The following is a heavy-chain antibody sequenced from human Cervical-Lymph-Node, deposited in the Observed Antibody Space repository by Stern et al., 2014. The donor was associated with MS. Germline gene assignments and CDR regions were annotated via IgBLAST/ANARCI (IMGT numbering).Heavy chain of an antibody. J-gene: IGHJ4*02. D-gene: IGHD1-14*01. CDR1: GFSLSTSGLG. CDR2: IYWDDQK. V-gene: IGHV2-5*02. CDR3: AHRTAEPFDY. Sequence: ESGPALVKPTQTLTLTCTFSGFSLSTSGLGVGWLRQPPGEALEWLAYIYWDDQKRYSPSLKSRLTITKDTSKNQVVLTLTNVDPVDTATYYCAHRTAEPFDYWGQGTLVTVSS.